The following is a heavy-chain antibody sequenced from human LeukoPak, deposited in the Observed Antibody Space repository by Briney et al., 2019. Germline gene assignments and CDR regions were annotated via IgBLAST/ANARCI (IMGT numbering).Heavy chain of an antibody. CDR3: ARTGVAHDAFDI. V-gene: IGHV1-46*01. J-gene: IGHJ3*02. D-gene: IGHD2-8*02. CDR1: GYTFTSYY. CDR2: INPSGGST. Sequence: ASVKVSCKASGYTFTSYYMHWVRQAPGQGLEWMGIINPSGGSTSYAQKFQGRVTMTTDTSTSTAYMELRSLRSDDTAVYYCARTGVAHDAFDIWGQGTMVTVSS.